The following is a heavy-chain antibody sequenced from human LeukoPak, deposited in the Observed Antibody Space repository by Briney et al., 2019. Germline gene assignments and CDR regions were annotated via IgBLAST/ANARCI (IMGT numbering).Heavy chain of an antibody. D-gene: IGHD3-10*01. V-gene: IGHV3-48*02. CDR1: GFSFNTYS. CDR2: ISPGSNTI. CDR3: ARGRLYGSRSYCCFDY. Sequence: GGSLRLSCAASGFSFNTYSMNCLRQAPGKGVEWVSYISPGSNTIYYADSVQGRFTNSRDNAKNPLYLQMNSLRDEDTAVYYCARGRLYGSRSYCCFDYWGQGSLVTVSS. J-gene: IGHJ4*02.